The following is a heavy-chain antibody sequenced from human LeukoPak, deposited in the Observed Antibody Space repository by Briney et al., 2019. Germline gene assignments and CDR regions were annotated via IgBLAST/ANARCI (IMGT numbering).Heavy chain of an antibody. D-gene: IGHD6-19*01. V-gene: IGHV1-2*02. Sequence: GASVKVSCKASGYTFTGYYIHWVRQAPGQGLEWLGSIHPNSGVTTYAQKSQGRVTMTRDTSISTAYMELSTLKSDDTAVYYCARGGQWLDREIDYWGQGTLVTVSS. CDR3: ARGGQWLDREIDY. J-gene: IGHJ4*02. CDR2: IHPNSGVT. CDR1: GYTFTGYY.